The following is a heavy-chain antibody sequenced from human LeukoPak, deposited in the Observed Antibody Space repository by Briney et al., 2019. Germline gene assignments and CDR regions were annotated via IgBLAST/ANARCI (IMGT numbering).Heavy chain of an antibody. D-gene: IGHD6-13*01. CDR2: ISSSGSVI. J-gene: IGHJ4*02. CDR3: TRVTSSWYSDLDY. CDR1: GFTFSDYY. V-gene: IGHV3-11*01. Sequence: KTGGSLRLSCAASGFTFSDYYMSWIRQAPGKGLEWISYISSSGSVISYADSLKGRFTISRDNAKNSLYLQMNNLRAEDTAIYYCTRVTSSWYSDLDYWGQGTLVTVSS.